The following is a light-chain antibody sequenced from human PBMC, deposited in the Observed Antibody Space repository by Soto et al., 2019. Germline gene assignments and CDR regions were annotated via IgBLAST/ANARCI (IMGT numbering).Light chain of an antibody. CDR2: AAS. Sequence: AIQMTQSPSSLSASVGDRVTITCRASQAIGTDLGWYHQKPGEAPNLLIYAASSLQTGVPSRFRGSGSGTDFTLTISSLQPEDFATYYCLQDYNYPRTFGQGTKVDIK. J-gene: IGKJ1*01. CDR3: LQDYNYPRT. V-gene: IGKV1-6*01. CDR1: QAIGTD.